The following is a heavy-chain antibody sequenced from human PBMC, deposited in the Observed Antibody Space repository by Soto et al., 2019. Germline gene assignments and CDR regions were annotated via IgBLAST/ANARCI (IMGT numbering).Heavy chain of an antibody. J-gene: IGHJ4*02. CDR3: ARGQWSAVVVIPFDY. CDR2: INPSGGST. Sequence: QVQLVQSGAEVKKPGASVKVSCKASGYTFTSYYMHWVRQAPGQGLEWMGIINPSGGSTSYAQKFQGSVTMPRDTSTCTVYWELSSLGSEDTAVYYCARGQWSAVVVIPFDYWGQGTLVTVSS. V-gene: IGHV1-46*01. CDR1: GYTFTSYY. D-gene: IGHD3-22*01.